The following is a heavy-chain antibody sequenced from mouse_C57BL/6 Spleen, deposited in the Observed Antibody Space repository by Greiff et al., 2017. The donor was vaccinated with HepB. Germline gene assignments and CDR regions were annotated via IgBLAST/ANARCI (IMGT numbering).Heavy chain of an antibody. CDR2: ILPSIGRT. CDR1: DSEVFPIAY. CDR3: ARSSTVVEGRYFDV. Sequence: VQLQQSGSELRSPGSSVKLSCKDFDSEVFPIAYMSWVRQKPGHGFEWIGGILPSIGRTIYGEKFEDKATFDADTLSNAAYLELNSLTSEDSAIYYCARSSTVVEGRYFDVWGTGTTVTVSS. J-gene: IGHJ1*03. D-gene: IGHD1-1*01. V-gene: IGHV15-2*01.